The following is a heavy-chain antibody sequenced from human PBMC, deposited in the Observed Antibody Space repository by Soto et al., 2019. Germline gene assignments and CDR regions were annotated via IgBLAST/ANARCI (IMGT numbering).Heavy chain of an antibody. CDR1: GFTFSNHA. J-gene: IGHJ4*02. D-gene: IGHD2-2*01. CDR3: STSCLYFFDH. CDR2: ISDSGST. V-gene: IGHV3-23*01. Sequence: EVQLLESGGALVQPGGSLRLSCAASGFTFSNHAMNWVRQAPGKGLEWVSTISDSGSTYYADSVKGRFTISRDNSKNTQYLQMNSLRAEDTAVYCTSTSCLYFFDHWGQGTLVIVSS.